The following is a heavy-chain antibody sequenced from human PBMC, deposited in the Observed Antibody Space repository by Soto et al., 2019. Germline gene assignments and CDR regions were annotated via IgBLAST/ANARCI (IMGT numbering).Heavy chain of an antibody. V-gene: IGHV3-33*01. CDR3: ARDSNGDVSGSSLYYGMDV. Sequence: QVQLVESGGGVVQPGRSLRLSCAASGFTFSSYGMHWVRQAPGKGLEWVSVIWDDGSNKYYADSVKGRFTISRENSKNTLCLQMNSMRAEDTAVYYCARDSNGDVSGSSLYYGMDVWGQGTTGTVSS. J-gene: IGHJ6*02. CDR1: GFTFSSYG. CDR2: IWDDGSNK. D-gene: IGHD3-10*01.